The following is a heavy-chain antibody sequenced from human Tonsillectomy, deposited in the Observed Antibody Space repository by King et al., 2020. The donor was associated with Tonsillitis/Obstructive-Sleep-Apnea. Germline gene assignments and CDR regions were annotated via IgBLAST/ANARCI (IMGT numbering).Heavy chain of an antibody. CDR1: GYTFTSYY. D-gene: IGHD4-23*01. Sequence: VQLVESGAEVKKPGASVKVSCKASGYTFTSYYMHWVRQAPGQGLEWMGITNPSDGSTSYPQKFQGRVTMTRDTSTSTVYMELSSLRSEDTAVYYCARDVVMYGGNSEGFDYWGQGTLVTVSS. CDR3: ARDVVMYGGNSEGFDY. CDR2: TNPSDGST. J-gene: IGHJ4*02. V-gene: IGHV1-46*01.